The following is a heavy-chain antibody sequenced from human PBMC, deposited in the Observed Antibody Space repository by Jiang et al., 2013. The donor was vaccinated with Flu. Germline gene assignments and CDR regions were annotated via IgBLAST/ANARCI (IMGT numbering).Heavy chain of an antibody. CDR3: ARPIGLRYGSGNAHDYYYGMDV. CDR2: ISYDGSNK. CDR1: GFTFSSYA. J-gene: IGHJ6*02. Sequence: RLSCAASGFTFSSYAMHWVRQAPGKGLEWVAVISYDGSNKYYADSVKGRFTISRDNSKNTLYLQMNSLRAEDTAVYYCARPIGLRYGSGNAHDYYYGMDVWGQGTTVTVSS. V-gene: IGHV3-30-3*01. D-gene: IGHD3-10*01.